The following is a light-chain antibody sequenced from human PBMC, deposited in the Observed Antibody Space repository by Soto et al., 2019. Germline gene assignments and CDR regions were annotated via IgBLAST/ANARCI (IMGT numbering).Light chain of an antibody. CDR2: DVS. J-gene: IGKJ2*01. CDR3: QQRGSRNT. CDR1: RSVAGY. Sequence: EIVLTQSPATLSLSPGERATLSCRASRSVAGYLAWYQQRPGQAPRLLMYDVSNRATGIPARFSGSGSGTDFNLTISRLEPEDFGIYYCQQRGSRNTFGQGTKLEIK. V-gene: IGKV3-11*01.